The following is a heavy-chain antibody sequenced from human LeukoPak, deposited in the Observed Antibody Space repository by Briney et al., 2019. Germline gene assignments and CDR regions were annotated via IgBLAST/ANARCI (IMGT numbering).Heavy chain of an antibody. CDR1: GGSFSGYY. V-gene: IGHV4-34*01. CDR3: ARGPWVVSLLYCSSTSCSNWFDP. CDR2: INHSGST. D-gene: IGHD2-2*01. J-gene: IGHJ5*02. Sequence: SETLPLTCAVYGGSFSGYYWSWIRQPPGKGLEWIGEINHSGSTNYNPSLKSRVTISVDTSKNQFSLRLGSVTAADTAVYYCARGPWVVSLLYCSSTSCSNWFDPWGQGTLVTVS.